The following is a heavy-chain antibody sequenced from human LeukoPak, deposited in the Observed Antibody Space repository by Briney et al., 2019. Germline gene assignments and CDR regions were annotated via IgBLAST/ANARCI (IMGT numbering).Heavy chain of an antibody. CDR1: GFTFSSYG. V-gene: IGHV3-33*01. J-gene: IGHJ6*02. CDR3: ARGPGGYSYGSRGMDV. CDR2: IWYDGGNK. Sequence: PGRSLRLSCAASGFTFSSYGMHWVRQAPGKGLEWVAVIWYDGGNKYYADSVKGRFTISRDNSKNTLYLQMNSLRAEDTAVYYCARGPGGYSYGSRGMDVWGQGTTVTVSS. D-gene: IGHD5-18*01.